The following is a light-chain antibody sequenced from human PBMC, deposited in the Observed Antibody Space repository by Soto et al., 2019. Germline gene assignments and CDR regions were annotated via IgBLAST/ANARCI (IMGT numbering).Light chain of an antibody. CDR2: GAS. Sequence: EIVLTQSPGTLSLSPGERATLSCRASQSVSSSFLAWYQQKPGQAPRLLIYGASSRATGIPDRFSGSGSGTDFTLTLRGPEPEDFAVYYCQQYGSSPWTFGQGTKVEIK. CDR1: QSVSSSF. CDR3: QQYGSSPWT. V-gene: IGKV3-20*01. J-gene: IGKJ1*01.